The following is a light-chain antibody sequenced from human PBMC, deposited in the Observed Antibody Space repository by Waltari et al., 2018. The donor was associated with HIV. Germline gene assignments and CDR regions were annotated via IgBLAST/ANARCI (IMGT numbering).Light chain of an antibody. CDR3: SSDGGTSAGGSRKFYVI. CDR2: DVN. Sequence: QSALTQPPSASGSPGQSVTIPCTGTRHDIAASKFVSWYHQPPGKAPRLIISDVNKRPSGVPNRFSGSKSGNTASLTVSGLQAEDEATYYCSSDGGTSAGGSRKFYVIFGGGTKLTVL. V-gene: IGLV2-8*01. CDR1: RHDIAASKF. J-gene: IGLJ2*01.